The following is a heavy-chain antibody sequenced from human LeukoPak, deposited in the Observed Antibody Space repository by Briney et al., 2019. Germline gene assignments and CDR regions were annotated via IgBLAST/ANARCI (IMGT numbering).Heavy chain of an antibody. CDR1: GFTFSSYS. D-gene: IGHD3-16*01. CDR2: ISSSSSYI. J-gene: IGHJ4*02. CDR3: ARDNSGGDYVWGTFSAYYFDY. V-gene: IGHV3-21*01. Sequence: GGSLRLSCAASGFTFSSYSMNWVRQAPGKGLEWVSSISSSSSYIYYADSVKGRFTISRDNAKNSLYLQMNSLSAEDTAVYYCARDNSGGDYVWGTFSAYYFDYWGQGTLVTVSS.